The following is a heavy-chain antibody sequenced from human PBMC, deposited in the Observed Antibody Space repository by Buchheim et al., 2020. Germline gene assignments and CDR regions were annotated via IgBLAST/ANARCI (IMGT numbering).Heavy chain of an antibody. V-gene: IGHV1-46*01. CDR1: GYTFTSYH. CDR2: FNPTGGST. D-gene: IGHD1-26*01. Sequence: QVQLVQSGAEVKKPGASVKVSCKASGYTFTSYHIHWVRQAPGQGLEWMGIFNPTGGSTSYAQKFQGRVTVTRDTSTSTVYMELSSLRSEDTAAYYCARRTVGANGYFDLWGRGTL. J-gene: IGHJ2*01. CDR3: ARRTVGANGYFDL.